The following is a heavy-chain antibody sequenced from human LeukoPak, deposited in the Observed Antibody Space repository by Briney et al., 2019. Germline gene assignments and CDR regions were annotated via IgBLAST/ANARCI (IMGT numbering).Heavy chain of an antibody. CDR1: GFTFSDYY. J-gene: IGHJ3*02. D-gene: IGHD2-8*01. Sequence: GGSLRLSCAASGFTFSDYYMSWIRQAPGKGLEWVSYISSSGSTIYCADSVKGRFTISRDNAKNSLYLQMNSLRAEDTAGYYCARDLALISAFDIWGQGTMVTVSS. V-gene: IGHV3-11*01. CDR3: ARDLALISAFDI. CDR2: ISSSGSTI.